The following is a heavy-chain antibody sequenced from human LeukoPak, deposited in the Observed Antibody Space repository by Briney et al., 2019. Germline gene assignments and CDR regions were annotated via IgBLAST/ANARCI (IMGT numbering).Heavy chain of an antibody. J-gene: IGHJ4*02. D-gene: IGHD6-13*01. CDR2: ISSSGSTI. CDR1: GFTFSDYY. CDR3: ARRKQLAERYFYY. Sequence: GGSLRLSCAASGFTFSDYYMSWIRQAPGKGLEWVSYISSSGSTIYYADSVKGRFTISRDNAKNSLYLQMNSLRAEDTAVYYCARRKQLAERYFYYWGQGTLVTVSS. V-gene: IGHV3-11*04.